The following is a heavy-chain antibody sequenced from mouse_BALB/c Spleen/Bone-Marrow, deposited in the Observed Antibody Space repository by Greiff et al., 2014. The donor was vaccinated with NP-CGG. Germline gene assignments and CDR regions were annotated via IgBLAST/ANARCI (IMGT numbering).Heavy chain of an antibody. J-gene: IGHJ4*01. D-gene: IGHD4-1*01. CDR1: GFTFSTYG. CDR3: TRQRNWDHYAMDY. Sequence: EVNVVESGGDLVKPGGSLKLSCAASGFTFSTYGMSWVRQTPDKRLEWVATISSGGGYTYYPDSVKGRFTTSRDNANNTLYLQMSSLKSEDTAMYYCTRQRNWDHYAMDYWGQGTSVTVSS. CDR2: ISSGGGYT. V-gene: IGHV5-6*01.